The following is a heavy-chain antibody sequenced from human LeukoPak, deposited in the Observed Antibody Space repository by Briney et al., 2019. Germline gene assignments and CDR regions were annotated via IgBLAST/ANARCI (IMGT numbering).Heavy chain of an antibody. J-gene: IGHJ4*02. CDR3: ARNPGYSSGWYVLDY. CDR2: IYYSGST. D-gene: IGHD6-19*01. Sequence: PSETLSLTCSVSGDSISYYYWTWIRQPPGKRLEWIGYIYYSGSTKYNPSLKSRVTISVDTSKNQFSLKLSSVTAADTAVYYCARNPGYSSGWYVLDYWGQGTLVTVSS. V-gene: IGHV4-59*12. CDR1: GDSISYYY.